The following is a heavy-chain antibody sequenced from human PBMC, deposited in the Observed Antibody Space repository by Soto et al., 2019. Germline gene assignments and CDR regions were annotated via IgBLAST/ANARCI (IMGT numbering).Heavy chain of an antibody. CDR1: GFTFSSYW. J-gene: IGHJ6*02. V-gene: IGHV3-7*01. CDR3: ARDRYYYXSSGYYPYYYYYYGMDV. CDR2: IKQDGSEK. Sequence: GGSLRLSCAASGFTFSSYWMSWVRQAPGKGLEWVANIKQDGSEKYYVDSVKGRFTISRDNAKNSLYLQMNSLRAEDTAVYYCARDRYYYXSSGYYPYYYYYYGMDVWGQGTTVTVSS. D-gene: IGHD3-22*01.